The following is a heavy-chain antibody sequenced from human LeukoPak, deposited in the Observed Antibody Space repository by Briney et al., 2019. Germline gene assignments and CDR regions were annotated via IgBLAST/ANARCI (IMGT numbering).Heavy chain of an antibody. Sequence: SETLSLTCTVSLDSTTSNFWSWVRQPPGKGLEWIGEIHRGGSPNYNPSLQNRVTISIDRSRNQIALELSSVTAADTAVYYCAREILGGFNPGAYWGQGTLVTVSS. J-gene: IGHJ4*02. D-gene: IGHD1-14*01. CDR2: IHRGGSP. CDR1: LDSTTSNF. CDR3: AREILGGFNPGAY. V-gene: IGHV4-4*02.